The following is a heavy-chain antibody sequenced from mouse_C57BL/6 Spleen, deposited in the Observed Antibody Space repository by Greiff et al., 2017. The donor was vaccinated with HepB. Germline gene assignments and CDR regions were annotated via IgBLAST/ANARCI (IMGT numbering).Heavy chain of an antibody. D-gene: IGHD1-1*01. CDR2: INPNNGGT. CDR3: ARRSHYYGSSWGYFDY. CDR1: GYTFTDYY. Sequence: VQLKQSGPELVKPGASVKISCKASGYTFTDYYMNWVKQSHGKSLEWIGDINPNNGGTSYNQKFKGKATLTVDKSSSTAYMELRSLTSEDSAVYYCARRSHYYGSSWGYFDYWGQGTTLTVSS. J-gene: IGHJ2*01. V-gene: IGHV1-26*01.